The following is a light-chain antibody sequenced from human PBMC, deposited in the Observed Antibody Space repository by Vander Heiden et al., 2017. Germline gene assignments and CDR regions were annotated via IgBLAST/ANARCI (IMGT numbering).Light chain of an antibody. J-gene: IGKJ5*01. CDR1: QRVSSSY. V-gene: IGKV3-20*01. CDR3: QQYGSSPLIT. Sequence: EIVLTQSPGTLSLSPGERATLSCRASQRVSSSYLAWYQQKPGQAPRLLSYGASSRATGIPDRFSGSGSGTDFTLTISRLEPEDFAVYYCQQYGSSPLITFGQGTRLEIK. CDR2: GAS.